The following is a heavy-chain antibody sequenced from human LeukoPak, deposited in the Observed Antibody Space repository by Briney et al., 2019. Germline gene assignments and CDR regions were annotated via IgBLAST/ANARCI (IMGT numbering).Heavy chain of an antibody. D-gene: IGHD5-12*01. V-gene: IGHV4-34*01. CDR1: GGSFSGYY. J-gene: IGHJ4*02. CDR3: ARINSGYSYETDY. CDR2: IYHSGST. Sequence: KPSETLSLTCAVYGGSFSGYYWSLIRQPPGKGLEWIGGIYHSGSTNYNPSLKSRVTIAVDTSQHQFPLKLSSVTSADTAVYYCARINSGYSYETDYWGQGTLVSVSS.